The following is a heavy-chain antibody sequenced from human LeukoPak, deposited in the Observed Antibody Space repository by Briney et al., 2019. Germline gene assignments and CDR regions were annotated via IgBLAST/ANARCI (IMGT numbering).Heavy chain of an antibody. Sequence: GGSLRLSCAASGFTFSSYAMSWVRQAPGEGLEWVSAISGSGGSTYYADSVKGRFTISRDNSKNTLYLQMNSLRAEDTAVYYCATALDYYDSSNPVPIDYWGQGTLVTVSS. CDR1: GFTFSSYA. CDR3: ATALDYYDSSNPVPIDY. CDR2: ISGSGGST. J-gene: IGHJ4*02. V-gene: IGHV3-23*01. D-gene: IGHD3-22*01.